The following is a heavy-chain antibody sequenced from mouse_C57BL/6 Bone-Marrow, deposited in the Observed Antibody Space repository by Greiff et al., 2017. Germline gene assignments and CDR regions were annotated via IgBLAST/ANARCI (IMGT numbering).Heavy chain of an antibody. Sequence: VKLMESGPGLVAPSQSLSITCTVSGFSLTSYGVHWVRQPPGKGLEWLVVIWSDGSTTYNSALKSRLSISKDNSKSQVFLKMNSHQTDDTAMYYCARHGRIYDGYPFAYWGQGTLVTVSA. CDR1: GFSLTSYG. J-gene: IGHJ3*01. D-gene: IGHD2-3*01. V-gene: IGHV2-6-1*01. CDR2: IWSDGST. CDR3: ARHGRIYDGYPFAY.